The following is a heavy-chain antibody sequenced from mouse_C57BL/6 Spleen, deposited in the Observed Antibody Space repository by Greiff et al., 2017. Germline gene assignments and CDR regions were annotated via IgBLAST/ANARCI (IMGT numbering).Heavy chain of an antibody. V-gene: IGHV1-69*01. CDR2: IDPSDSYT. CDR1: GYTFTSYW. D-gene: IGHD2-3*01. J-gene: IGHJ3*01. CDR3: SRSGDGYYTAGFAY. Sequence: QVQLQQPGAELVMPGASVKLSCKASGYTFTSYWMHWVKQRPGQGLEWIGEIDPSDSYTNYNQKFKGKSTLTVDKSSSTAYMQLGRLTSEGSAVYFCSRSGDGYYTAGFAYWGQGTRVTVSA.